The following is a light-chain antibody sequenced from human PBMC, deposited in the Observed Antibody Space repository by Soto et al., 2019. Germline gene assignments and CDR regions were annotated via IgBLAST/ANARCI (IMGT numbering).Light chain of an antibody. J-gene: IGKJ1*01. Sequence: VVITQSPATLSVSPGERVTVSGRSSQSVADNLAWFQQKPGQGPRLLIYGASTRATGIPARFSGSGSETDFTLTISSLRSEDSAVYHCQQYNNWPQTFGQGTKVDIK. V-gene: IGKV3-15*01. CDR2: GAS. CDR3: QQYNNWPQT. CDR1: QSVADN.